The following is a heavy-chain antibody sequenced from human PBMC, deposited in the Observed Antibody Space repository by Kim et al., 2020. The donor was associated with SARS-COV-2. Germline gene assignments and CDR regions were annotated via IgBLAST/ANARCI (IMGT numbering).Heavy chain of an antibody. CDR3: ARDHSQYYDSSGYYPYYFDY. V-gene: IGHV6-1*01. D-gene: IGHD3-22*01. CDR2: TYYRSKWYN. Sequence: SQTLSLTCAISGDSVSSNSAAWNWIRQSPSRGLEWLGRTYYRSKWYNDYAVSVKSRITINPDTSKNQFSLQLNSVTPEDTAVYYCARDHSQYYDSSGYYPYYFDYWGQGTLVTVSS. J-gene: IGHJ4*02. CDR1: GDSVSSNSAA.